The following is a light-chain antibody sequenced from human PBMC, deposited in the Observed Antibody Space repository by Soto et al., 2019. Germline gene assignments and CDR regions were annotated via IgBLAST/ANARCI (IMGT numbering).Light chain of an antibody. CDR1: QSASSSY. J-gene: IGKJ5*01. Sequence: EIVLTQSPGTLSLSPGERATLSCRASQSASSSYLAWYQQKPGQAPRLLIYDASTMATVIPARFSGSGSVTEFTLTISSLQSEDFAVYYCQQYNDWPPITFGQGTRLEIK. V-gene: IGKV3-15*01. CDR3: QQYNDWPPIT. CDR2: DAS.